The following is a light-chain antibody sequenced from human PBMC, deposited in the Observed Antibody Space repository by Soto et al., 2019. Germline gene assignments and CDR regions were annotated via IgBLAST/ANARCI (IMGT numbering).Light chain of an antibody. CDR2: DNS. J-gene: IGLJ3*02. CDR1: SSNIGYNF. Sequence: QSVLTQPPSVSAAPGQKVTISCSGSSSNIGYNFVSWYQQLPGTAPKLLIYDNSKRPSGIPDRFSGSKSGTSATLGITGLQTGDEADYYCGTWDSNLSAVVFGGGTQLTVL. CDR3: GTWDSNLSAVV. V-gene: IGLV1-51*01.